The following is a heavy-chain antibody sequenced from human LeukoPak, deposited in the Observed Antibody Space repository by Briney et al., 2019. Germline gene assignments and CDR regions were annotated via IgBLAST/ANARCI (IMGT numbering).Heavy chain of an antibody. D-gene: IGHD2-2*01. CDR3: ARGQGYESYYYMDV. CDR2: ISSSSYI. CDR1: GFTFSSYA. Sequence: PGGSLRLSCAASGFTFSSYAMSWVRQAPGKGLEWVPSISSSSYIYYADSVKGRFTISRDNSNNTVYLQMNNLRPEDTAVFYCARGQGYESYYYMDVWGKGTTVSVSS. V-gene: IGHV3-21*01. J-gene: IGHJ6*03.